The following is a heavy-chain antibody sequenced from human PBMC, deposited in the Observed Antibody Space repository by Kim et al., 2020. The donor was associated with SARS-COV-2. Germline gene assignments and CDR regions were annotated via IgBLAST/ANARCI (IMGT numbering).Heavy chain of an antibody. CDR1: GFTFGDYA. D-gene: IGHD6-13*01. J-gene: IGHJ6*02. CDR3: AKGDSSSWYGYYYYYGMDV. Sequence: GGSLRLSCAASGFTFGDYAMHWVRQAPGKGLEWVSGISWNSGSIGYADSVKGRFTISRDNAKNSLYLQMNSLRAEDTALYYCAKGDSSSWYGYYYYYGMDVWGQGTTVTVSS. V-gene: IGHV3-9*01. CDR2: ISWNSGSI.